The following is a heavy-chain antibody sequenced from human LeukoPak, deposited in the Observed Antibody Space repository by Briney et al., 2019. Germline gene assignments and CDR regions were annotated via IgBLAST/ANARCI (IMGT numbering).Heavy chain of an antibody. J-gene: IGHJ4*02. Sequence: SQTLSLTCAISGDSVSSNSAAWNWIRQSPSRGLEWLGRTYYRSKWYNDYAVSVKSLITINPDTSKNQFSLQLNSVTPEDTAVYYCARTVAAAGLRNPYFDYWGQGTLVTVSS. CDR3: ARTVAAAGLRNPYFDY. V-gene: IGHV6-1*01. D-gene: IGHD6-13*01. CDR2: TYYRSKWYN. CDR1: GDSVSSNSAA.